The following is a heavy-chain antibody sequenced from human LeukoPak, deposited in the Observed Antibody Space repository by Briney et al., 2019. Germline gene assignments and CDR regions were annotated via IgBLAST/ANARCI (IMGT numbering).Heavy chain of an antibody. Sequence: GGSLRPSRAASGFTFWDYQNDWVPQAPGKGLEWISYISTAGSTKYYAESVKGRFTIFRDNAKVSLYLQMNSLRDEDTAVYFCARGGPARSWVYSGRGTLVTVSS. CDR1: GFTFWDYQ. CDR2: ISTAGSTK. J-gene: IGHJ4*02. D-gene: IGHD2-2*01. CDR3: ARGGPARSWVY. V-gene: IGHV3-48*03.